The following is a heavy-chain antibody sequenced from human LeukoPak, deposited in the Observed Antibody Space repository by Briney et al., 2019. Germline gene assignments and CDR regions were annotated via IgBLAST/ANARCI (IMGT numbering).Heavy chain of an antibody. Sequence: GGSLRLSCAASGFIVNTNYMTWVRQAPGRGLEWVSFIYADGNTYYADSVKGRFTISRDISKNMLYLQMNSLRLEDTAVHYCAKDRHGHYALDYCGQGTLVTVSS. D-gene: IGHD4-17*01. CDR2: IYADGNT. CDR3: AKDRHGHYALDY. V-gene: IGHV3-53*05. CDR1: GFIVNTNY. J-gene: IGHJ4*02.